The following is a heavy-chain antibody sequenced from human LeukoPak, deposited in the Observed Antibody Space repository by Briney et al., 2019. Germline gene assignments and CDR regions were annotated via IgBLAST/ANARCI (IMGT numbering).Heavy chain of an antibody. Sequence: SETLSLTCTVSGGSISSYYWSWIRQPPGKGLEWIGYIYYSGSTSYNPSLKSRVTISVDTSKNQFSLKLSSVTAADTAVYYCARDPGDSSGYTDAFDIWGQGTMVTVSS. CDR3: ARDPGDSSGYTDAFDI. CDR2: IYYSGST. D-gene: IGHD3-22*01. V-gene: IGHV4-59*01. J-gene: IGHJ3*02. CDR1: GGSISSYY.